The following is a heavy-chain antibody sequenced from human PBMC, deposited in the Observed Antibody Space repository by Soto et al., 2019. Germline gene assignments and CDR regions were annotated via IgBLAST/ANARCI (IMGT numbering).Heavy chain of an antibody. CDR2: IYYSGST. Sequence: SETLSLTCTVSGGSISSGGYYWSWIRQHPGKGLEWIGYIYYSGSTYYNPSLKSRVTISVDTSKNQFSLKLSSVTAADTAVYYCARDRDTAMAGPLAGFDYWGQGTLVTVSS. J-gene: IGHJ4*02. V-gene: IGHV4-31*03. D-gene: IGHD5-18*01. CDR3: ARDRDTAMAGPLAGFDY. CDR1: GGSISSGGYY.